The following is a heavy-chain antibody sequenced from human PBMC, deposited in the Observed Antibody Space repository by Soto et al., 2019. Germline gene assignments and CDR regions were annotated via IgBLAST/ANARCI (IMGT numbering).Heavy chain of an antibody. CDR2: IIDSGGTI. V-gene: IGHV3-23*01. D-gene: IGHD3-22*01. Sequence: GGSLRLSCAASGFTFSSCAMGWVGQAPGKGLDWVSDIIDSGGTIYYADSVKGRFTISRDNAKNSLYLQMNSLRAEDTAVYYCARDNSPYYYDSSGYGWFDPWGQGTLVTVSS. CDR1: GFTFSSCA. CDR3: ARDNSPYYYDSSGYGWFDP. J-gene: IGHJ5*02.